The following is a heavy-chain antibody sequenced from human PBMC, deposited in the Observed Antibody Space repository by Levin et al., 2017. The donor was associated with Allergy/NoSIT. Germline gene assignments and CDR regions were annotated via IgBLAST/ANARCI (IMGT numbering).Heavy chain of an antibody. CDR2: ISSSGAYI. CDR3: ARDLSLDYYDTSGYSFDF. CDR1: GFTFSSCS. Sequence: TGGSLRLSCAASGFTFSSCSMNWVRQAPGKGLEWVPSISSSGAYIYYADSVKGRFTISRDNAKNSLYLQMNSLRAEDTSVYYCARDLSLDYYDTSGYSFDFWGQGTLVIVSS. V-gene: IGHV3-21*01. D-gene: IGHD3-22*01. J-gene: IGHJ4*02.